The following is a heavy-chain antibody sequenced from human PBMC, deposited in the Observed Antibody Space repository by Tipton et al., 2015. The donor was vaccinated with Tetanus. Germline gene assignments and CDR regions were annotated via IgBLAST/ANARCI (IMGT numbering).Heavy chain of an antibody. CDR3: ARWTASGKGAFDI. V-gene: IGHV4-59*08. Sequence: GLVKPSETLSLSCTVSGGSISSFYWSWIRQSPGRGLEWIGYIYYTGNTNYNPSLKSRVTISEDTSKNQFSLKLSSVIAADTAMYYCARWTASGKGAFDIWGQGTMVTVSS. CDR1: GGSISSFY. CDR2: IYYTGNT. J-gene: IGHJ3*02. D-gene: IGHD3/OR15-3a*01.